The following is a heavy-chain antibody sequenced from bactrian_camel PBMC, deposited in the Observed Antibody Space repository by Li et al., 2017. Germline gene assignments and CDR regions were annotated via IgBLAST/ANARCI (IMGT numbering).Heavy chain of an antibody. J-gene: IGHJ6*01. CDR2: IDSDDNT. Sequence: QLVESGGGSVQAGGSLRLSCAASGYTYSSYCMGWFRQAPGKAREGVAVIDSDDNTRYADSVKGRFTISRDNAKSTVYLQMNSLKSEDTALYYCATDHGSLTGPKEGFGYWGQGTQVTVS. V-gene: IGHV3S10*01. CDR3: ATDHGSLTGPKEGFGY. CDR1: GYTYSSYC.